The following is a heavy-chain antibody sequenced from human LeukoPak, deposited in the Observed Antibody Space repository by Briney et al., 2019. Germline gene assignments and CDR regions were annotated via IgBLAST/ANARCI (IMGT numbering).Heavy chain of an antibody. D-gene: IGHD6-13*01. CDR1: GFTFSGSA. CDR2: IRSKANSYAT. J-gene: IGHJ6*04. V-gene: IGHV3-73*01. Sequence: GGSLRLSCAASGFTFSGSAMHWVRQASGKGVEWVGRIRSKANSYATAYAASVKGRFTISRDDSKNTAYLQMNSLKTEDTAVYYCTRLHSYSSSFPYYYYYYGMDVWGKGTTVTVSS. CDR3: TRLHSYSSSFPYYYYYYGMDV.